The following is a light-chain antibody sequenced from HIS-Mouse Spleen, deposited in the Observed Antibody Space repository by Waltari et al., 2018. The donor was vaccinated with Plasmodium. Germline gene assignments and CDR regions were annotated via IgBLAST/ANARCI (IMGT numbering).Light chain of an antibody. CDR1: ALPKKY. CDR3: YSTDSSGNHRV. J-gene: IGLJ3*02. V-gene: IGLV3-10*01. Sequence: SYELTQPPSVSVSPGQTARITCSGDALPKKYAYWYQQKSGQAPVLVIYEDSKRPSGTPERFSGSSSGTMATLTISVAQVEDEADYYCYSTDSSGNHRVFGGGTKPTVL. CDR2: EDS.